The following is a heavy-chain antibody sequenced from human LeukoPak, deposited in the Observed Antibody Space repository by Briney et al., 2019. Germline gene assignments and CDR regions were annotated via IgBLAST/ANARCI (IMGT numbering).Heavy chain of an antibody. D-gene: IGHD3-10*01. CDR1: GGSISSYY. CDR3: ARPIGVSYNDAFDI. CDR2: IYYSGST. J-gene: IGHJ3*02. V-gene: IGHV4-59*01. Sequence: SETLSLTRTVSGGSISSYYWSWIRQPPGKGLEWIGYIYYSGSTNYNPSLKSRVTISVDTSKNQFSLKLSSVTAADTAVYYCARPIGVSYNDAFDIWGQGTMVTVSS.